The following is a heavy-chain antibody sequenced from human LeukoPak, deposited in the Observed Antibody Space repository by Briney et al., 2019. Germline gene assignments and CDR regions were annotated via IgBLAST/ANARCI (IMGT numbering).Heavy chain of an antibody. CDR1: NGSISIYY. CDR3: ARDQSITMVRGVIITLDGMDV. J-gene: IGHJ6*02. Sequence: SETLSLTCTVSNGSISIYYWSWIRQPAGKGLEWIGRIYTSGSTNYNPSLKSRVTMSVDTSKNQFSLKLSSVTAADTAVYYCARDQSITMVRGVIITLDGMDVWGQGTTVTVSS. D-gene: IGHD3-10*01. V-gene: IGHV4-4*07. CDR2: IYTSGST.